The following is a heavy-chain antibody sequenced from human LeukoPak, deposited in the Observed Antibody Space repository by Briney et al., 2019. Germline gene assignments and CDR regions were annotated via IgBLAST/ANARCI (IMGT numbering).Heavy chain of an antibody. CDR1: GFTFSSYG. CDR2: ISYDGSNK. D-gene: IGHD3-3*01. Sequence: PGGSLRLSCAASGFTFSSYGMHWVRQAPGKGLEWVAVISYDGSNKYYADSVKGRFTISRDNSKNTLYLQMNGLRAEDTAVYYCAKSYYDFWSGYYQTFDYWGQGTLVTVSS. CDR3: AKSYYDFWSGYYQTFDY. V-gene: IGHV3-30*18. J-gene: IGHJ4*02.